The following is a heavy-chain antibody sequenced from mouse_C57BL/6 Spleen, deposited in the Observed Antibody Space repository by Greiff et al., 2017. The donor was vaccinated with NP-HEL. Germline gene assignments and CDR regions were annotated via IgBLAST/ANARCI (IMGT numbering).Heavy chain of an antibody. CDR2: ISYDGSN. CDR3: ARDEGYPGFAY. CDR1: GYSITSGYY. J-gene: IGHJ3*01. V-gene: IGHV3-6*01. Sequence: ESGPGLVKPSQSLSLTCSVTGYSITSGYYWNWIRQFPGNKLEWVGYISYDGSNNYNPSLKSRFSITRNTSKNQFFLKLNSVATEDTATYYCARDEGYPGFAYWGQGTLVTVSA.